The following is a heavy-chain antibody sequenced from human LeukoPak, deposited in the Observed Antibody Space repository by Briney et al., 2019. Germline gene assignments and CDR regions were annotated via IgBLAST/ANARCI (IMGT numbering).Heavy chain of an antibody. V-gene: IGHV3-23*01. J-gene: IGHJ4*02. CDR2: ISGSGGST. D-gene: IGHD2-2*01. CDR1: GFTFSSYA. CDR3: ARGTKEGYSSSWFDY. Sequence: PGGSLRLSCAASGFTFSSYAMSWVRQAPGKGLEWVSAISGSGGSTYYADSVKGRFTISRDNAKNSLYLQMNSLRDEDTAVYYCARGTKEGYSSSWFDYWGQGTLVTVSS.